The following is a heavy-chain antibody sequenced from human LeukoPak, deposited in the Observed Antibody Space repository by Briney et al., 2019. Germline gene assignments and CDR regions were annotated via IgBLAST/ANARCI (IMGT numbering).Heavy chain of an antibody. J-gene: IGHJ4*02. D-gene: IGHD6-13*01. CDR1: GFTFSRYA. V-gene: IGHV3-23*01. CDR2: ISGSGNST. Sequence: GGSLRLSCAASGFTFSRYAMSWVRQAPGEGLEWVSGISGSGNSTYYACYVKGRFTISRDNSKDTLFLQMNRLRAEDTAVYYCAKGPLVYSGGNWYFFDYWGQGTLVTVSS. CDR3: AKGPLVYSGGNWYFFDY.